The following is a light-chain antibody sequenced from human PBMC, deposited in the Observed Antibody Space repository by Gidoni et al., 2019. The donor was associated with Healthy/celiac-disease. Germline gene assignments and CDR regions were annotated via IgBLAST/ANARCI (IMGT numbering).Light chain of an antibody. CDR3: QQSYSTPYS. Sequence: DIQMTQSPSSLSASVGDRVTITCRASQSISSYVNWYKQKPGKAPKLLSYAASSVQRGVPSRFSGSGSGTDFTLTISSMQTEDFATYYGQQSYSTPYSCGQGTKLEIK. J-gene: IGKJ2*03. CDR2: AAS. CDR1: QSISSY. V-gene: IGKV1-39*01.